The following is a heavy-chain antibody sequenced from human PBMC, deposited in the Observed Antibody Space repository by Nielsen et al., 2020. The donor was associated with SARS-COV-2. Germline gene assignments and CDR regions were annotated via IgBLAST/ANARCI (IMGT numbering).Heavy chain of an antibody. Sequence: ASVKVSCKVSGYTFTSYGISWVRQAPGQGLEWMGWISAYNGNTNYAQKLQGRVTMTTDTSTSTAYMELRSLRSDDTAVYYCAREQQQLTLYYYYYYMDVWGKGTTVTVSS. D-gene: IGHD6-13*01. CDR3: AREQQQLTLYYYYYYMDV. CDR2: ISAYNGNT. J-gene: IGHJ6*03. CDR1: GYTFTSYG. V-gene: IGHV1-18*04.